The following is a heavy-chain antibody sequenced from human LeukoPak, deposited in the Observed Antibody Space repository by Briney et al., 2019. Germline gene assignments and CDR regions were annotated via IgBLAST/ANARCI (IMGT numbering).Heavy chain of an antibody. CDR3: AKDPLNTLMVSPTFDY. J-gene: IGHJ4*02. D-gene: IGHD5-18*01. CDR1: GFTFDDYA. V-gene: IGHV3-9*01. Sequence: PGGSLRLSCAASGFTFDDYAMHWVRQAPGKGLEWVSGISWNSGSIGYADSVKGRFTISRDNAKNSLYLQMNSLRAEDTAVYYCAKDPLNTLMVSPTFDYWGQGTLVTVSS. CDR2: ISWNSGSI.